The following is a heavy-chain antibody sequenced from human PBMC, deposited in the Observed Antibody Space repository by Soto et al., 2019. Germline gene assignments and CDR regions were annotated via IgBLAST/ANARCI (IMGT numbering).Heavy chain of an antibody. Sequence: EVQLLESGGGLVQPGGSLRLSCEASGFILNSYGMSWVRQAPGKGLEWVSTLTSGGGTHYADSVKCRFTISRENSKNTLYLQMNSLRAEDTAVYYCANDGDLYSGHSDHWGQGTLVTGSS. V-gene: IGHV3-23*01. CDR1: GFILNSYG. CDR3: ANDGDLYSGHSDH. D-gene: IGHD5-12*01. J-gene: IGHJ4*02. CDR2: LTSGGGT.